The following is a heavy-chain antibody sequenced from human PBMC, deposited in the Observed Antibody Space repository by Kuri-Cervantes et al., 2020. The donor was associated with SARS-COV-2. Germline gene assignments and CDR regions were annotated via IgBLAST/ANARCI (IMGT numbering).Heavy chain of an antibody. Sequence: GESLKISCAASGFTFSSYAMSWVCQAPGKGLEWVSAISGSGGSTYYADSVKGRFTISRDNSKNTLYLQMNSLRAEDTAVYYCAKDPVAGTWGDNFDYWGQGTLVTVSS. CDR1: GFTFSSYA. V-gene: IGHV3-23*01. CDR2: ISGSGGST. D-gene: IGHD6-19*01. J-gene: IGHJ4*02. CDR3: AKDPVAGTWGDNFDY.